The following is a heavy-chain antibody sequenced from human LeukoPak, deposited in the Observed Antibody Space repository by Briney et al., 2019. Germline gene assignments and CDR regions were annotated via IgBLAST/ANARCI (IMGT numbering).Heavy chain of an antibody. J-gene: IGHJ4*02. CDR1: GYTFTDYY. D-gene: IGHD2-15*01. CDR3: AREGNGLLSKDLDY. V-gene: IGHV1-2*02. CDR2: INPRDGGT. Sequence: ASVKVSCKGSGYTFTDYYLHWVRQAPGQGLEWVGYINPRDGGTSSPPNFRGRVTMTTDASSSTVYMELSRLTSEDTAIYYCAREGNGLLSKDLDYWGQGTLVTVSS.